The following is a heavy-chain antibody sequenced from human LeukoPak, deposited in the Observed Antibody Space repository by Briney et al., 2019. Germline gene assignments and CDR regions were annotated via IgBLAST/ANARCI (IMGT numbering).Heavy chain of an antibody. V-gene: IGHV1-2*02. D-gene: IGHD3-22*01. Sequence: ASVKVSCKASGYTFTGYYMHWVRQAPGQGLEWMGWINPNSGGTNYAQKFQGRVTMTRDTSISTAYMELSRLRSDDTAVYYRARGGKASYYDSSGTHDAFDIWGQGTMVTVSS. J-gene: IGHJ3*02. CDR3: ARGGKASYYDSSGTHDAFDI. CDR1: GYTFTGYY. CDR2: INPNSGGT.